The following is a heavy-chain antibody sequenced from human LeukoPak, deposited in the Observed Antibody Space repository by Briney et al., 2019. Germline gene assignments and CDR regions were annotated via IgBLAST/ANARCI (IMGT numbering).Heavy chain of an antibody. J-gene: IGHJ4*02. CDR2: IKQDGSEK. V-gene: IGHV3-7*01. CDR3: ARVGYYDFWSGYY. CDR1: GFTFSSYS. D-gene: IGHD3-3*01. Sequence: GGSLRLSCAASGFTFSSYSMNWVRQAPGKGLEWVANIKQDGSEKYYVDSVKGRFTISRDNAKNSLYLQMSSLRAEDTAVYYCARVGYYDFWSGYYWGQGTLVTVFS.